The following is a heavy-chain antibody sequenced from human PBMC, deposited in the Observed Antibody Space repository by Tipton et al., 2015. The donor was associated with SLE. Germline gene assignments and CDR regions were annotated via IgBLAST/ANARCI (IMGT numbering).Heavy chain of an antibody. CDR2: INHSGGT. V-gene: IGHV4-34*01. Sequence: TLSLTCAVYGGSFSGYYWSWIRQPPGKGLEWIGEINHSGGTNYNPSLKSRVTISVDTSKNQFSLKLSSVTAADTAVYYCARGAVTGGWDYWGQGTLVTVSS. D-gene: IGHD2-21*02. CDR3: ARGAVTGGWDY. J-gene: IGHJ4*02. CDR1: GGSFSGYY.